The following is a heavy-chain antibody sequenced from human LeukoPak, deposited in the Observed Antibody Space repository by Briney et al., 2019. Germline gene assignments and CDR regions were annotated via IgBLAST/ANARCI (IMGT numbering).Heavy chain of an antibody. J-gene: IGHJ4*02. V-gene: IGHV3-48*01. D-gene: IGHD3-22*01. CDR3: ARGAAHSYGYFSDY. Sequence: PGGSLRLSCATTGFIFSDYSMSWVRQAPGKGLDWLSFISTSSNTIYYADSVKGRFTVSRDNAKNSLYLQMNSLTGEDTAAYYCARGAAHSYGYFSDYWGQGILVIVSS. CDR2: ISTSSNTI. CDR1: GFIFSDYS.